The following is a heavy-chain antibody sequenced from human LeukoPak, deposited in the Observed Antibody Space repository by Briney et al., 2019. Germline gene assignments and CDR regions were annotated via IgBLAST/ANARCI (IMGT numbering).Heavy chain of an antibody. CDR1: GYTFTSYG. J-gene: IGHJ5*02. Sequence: GASVKVSCKASGYTFTSYGISWARQAPGQGLEWMGWISAYNGNTNYAQKLQGRVTMTTDTSTSTAYMELRSLRSDDTALYYCARGLPKHDYGDYGGTWFDPWGQGALVTVSS. CDR2: ISAYNGNT. V-gene: IGHV1-18*01. D-gene: IGHD4-17*01. CDR3: ARGLPKHDYGDYGGTWFDP.